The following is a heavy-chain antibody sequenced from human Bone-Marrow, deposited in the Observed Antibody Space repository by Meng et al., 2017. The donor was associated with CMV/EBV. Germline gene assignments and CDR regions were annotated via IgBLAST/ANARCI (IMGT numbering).Heavy chain of an antibody. CDR1: GFTFSDYY. V-gene: IGHV3-11*01. Sequence: GESPKISCAASGFTFSDYYMSWIRQAPGKGLEWVSYISSSGSTIYYADSVKGRFTISRDNAKNSLYLQMNSLRAEDTAVYYCARDRSIVVVPAAPGGWFDPWGQGTRVTVSS. CDR2: ISSSGSTI. CDR3: ARDRSIVVVPAAPGGWFDP. D-gene: IGHD2-2*01. J-gene: IGHJ5*02.